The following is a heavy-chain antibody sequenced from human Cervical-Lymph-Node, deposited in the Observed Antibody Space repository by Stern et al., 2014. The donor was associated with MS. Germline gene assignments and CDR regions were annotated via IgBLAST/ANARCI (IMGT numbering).Heavy chain of an antibody. D-gene: IGHD2-8*02. J-gene: IGHJ4*02. Sequence: QLQLQESGPQLVKPSETLPLTCTVSGDSMSSDYWSWIRQPPGKGLEWIGYIYYSGTTNYKPSLKSRVTISIDTSKNQFSLRLSSVTTADTAVYYCAKGAGWWNYWGQGTLVTVSS. CDR3: AKGAGWWNY. CDR2: IYYSGTT. V-gene: IGHV4-59*01. CDR1: GDSMSSDY.